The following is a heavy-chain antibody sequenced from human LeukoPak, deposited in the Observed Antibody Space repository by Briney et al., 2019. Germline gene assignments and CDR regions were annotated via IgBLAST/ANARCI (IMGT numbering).Heavy chain of an antibody. CDR1: GFTFSSYW. CDR3: STGGAPAGYAYHL. J-gene: IGHJ3*01. D-gene: IGHD3-16*01. Sequence: PGGSLRLSCAASGFTFSSYWMSWVRQAPGKGLQSVAYISQDVSHKYYVDSVKGRFTISRDNAKNSLHLEMNSLRAEDTALYYCSTGGAPAGYAYHLWGQGTLVTVSS. CDR2: ISQDVSHK. V-gene: IGHV3-7*01.